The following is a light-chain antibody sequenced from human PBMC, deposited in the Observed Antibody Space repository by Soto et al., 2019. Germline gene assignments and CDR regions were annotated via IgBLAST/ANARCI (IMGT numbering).Light chain of an antibody. CDR2: TVS. CDR3: QQCGSSPWT. CDR1: QTITSTF. J-gene: IGKJ1*01. V-gene: IGKV3-20*01. Sequence: VMTQSPGTLSLSPGDTATLSCRASQTITSTFLAWYQQKPGQAPRLLIYTVSTRATGIPDRFRGSGSGTNFTLTISRLEPDDFGVYYCQQCGSSPWTFGQGTKVDI.